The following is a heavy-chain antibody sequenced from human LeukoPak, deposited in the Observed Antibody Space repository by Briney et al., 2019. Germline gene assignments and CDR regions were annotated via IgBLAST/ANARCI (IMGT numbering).Heavy chain of an antibody. D-gene: IGHD4-23*01. CDR2: IYYSGST. V-gene: IGHV4-59*12. J-gene: IGHJ4*02. CDR3: ARDGYGGNSLFDY. Sequence: PSETLSLTCTVSGGSISSYYWSWIRQPPGKGLEWIGYIYYSGSTYYNPSLKSRVTISVDTSKNQFSLKLSSVTAADTAVYYCARDGYGGNSLFDYWGQGTLVTVSS. CDR1: GGSISSYY.